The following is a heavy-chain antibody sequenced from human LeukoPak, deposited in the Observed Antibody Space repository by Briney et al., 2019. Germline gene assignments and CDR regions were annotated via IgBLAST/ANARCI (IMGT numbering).Heavy chain of an antibody. CDR1: GFTFNNYG. Sequence: GGSLRLSCAASGFTFNNYGMHWVRQAPGKGLEWVAFIRYNGNNQYYADSVKGRFTISRDNSKNTLYLQMNSLKGDDTAVYYCARLRYLGGYMDVWGKGTTVTISS. D-gene: IGHD3-9*01. V-gene: IGHV3-30*02. CDR2: IRYNGNNQ. J-gene: IGHJ6*03. CDR3: ARLRYLGGYMDV.